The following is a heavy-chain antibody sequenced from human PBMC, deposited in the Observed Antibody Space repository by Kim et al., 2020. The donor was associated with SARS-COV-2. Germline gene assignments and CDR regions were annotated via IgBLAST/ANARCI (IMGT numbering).Heavy chain of an antibody. CDR2: INSDGSST. V-gene: IGHV3-74*01. CDR1: GFTFSSYW. D-gene: IGHD6-13*01. Sequence: GGSLRLSCAASGFTFSSYWMHWVRQAPGKGLVWVSRINSDGSSTSYADSVKGRFTISRDNAKNTLYLQMNSLRAEDTAVYYCARGNPSSSWPLWGQGTLVTVSS. CDR3: ARGNPSSSWPL. J-gene: IGHJ4*02.